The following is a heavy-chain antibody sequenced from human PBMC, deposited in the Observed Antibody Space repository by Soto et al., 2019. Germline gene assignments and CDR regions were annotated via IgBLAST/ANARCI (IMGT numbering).Heavy chain of an antibody. V-gene: IGHV4-39*01. CDR2: IDYRGST. J-gene: IGHJ5*02. CDR1: GDSTSTSTYY. Sequence: SQTLSLTCTVSGDSTSTSTYYWGWIRQPPGKGLEWIGSIDYRGSTYHNPSLKSRVTISVDTSKNQFSLKLSSVTASDTAFYYCSRRAPEGFDPWGQGTLVTVSS. CDR3: SRRAPEGFDP.